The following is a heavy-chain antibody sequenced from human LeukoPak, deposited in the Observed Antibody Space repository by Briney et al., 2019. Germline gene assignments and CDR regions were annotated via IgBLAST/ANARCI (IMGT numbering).Heavy chain of an antibody. V-gene: IGHV6-1*01. CDR2: TYYRSKWYY. CDR3: ARDRGGSSSHCDY. Sequence: SQTLSLTCAISGDSVSSNTAAWNWIRQSPSRGLEWLGRTYYRSKWYYDYAVSLKGRITINPDTSKNQFSLHLNSATPEDTAVYYCARDRGGSSSHCDYWGQGTLVTVSS. J-gene: IGHJ4*02. CDR1: GDSVSSNTAA. D-gene: IGHD6-6*01.